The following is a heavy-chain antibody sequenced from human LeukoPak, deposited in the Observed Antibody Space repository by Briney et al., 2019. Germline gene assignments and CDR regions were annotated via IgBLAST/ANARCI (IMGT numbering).Heavy chain of an antibody. J-gene: IGHJ4*02. CDR1: GGSISSSSYY. V-gene: IGHV4-39*07. Sequence: SETLSLTCTVSGGSISSSSYYWGWIRQPPGKGLEWIGSIYYSGSTYYNPSLKSLVTISVDTSKNQFSLKLSSVTAADTAVYYCATIHLGTTGTTTVFDYWGQGTLVTVSS. CDR2: IYYSGST. D-gene: IGHD1-1*01. CDR3: ATIHLGTTGTTTVFDY.